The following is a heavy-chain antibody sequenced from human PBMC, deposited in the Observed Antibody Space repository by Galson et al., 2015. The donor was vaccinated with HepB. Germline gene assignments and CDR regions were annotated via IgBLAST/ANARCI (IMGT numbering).Heavy chain of an antibody. CDR1: GGSISSSNYY. V-gene: IGHV4-39*01. CDR3: ARLVMTTVSLYYRFDP. J-gene: IGHJ5*02. CDR2: INYRGIT. Sequence: ETLSLTCTVSGGSISSSNYYWAWIRQSPGEGLEWIGSINYRGITYYNPSLKSRVTVFVDTSKNQFSLKVTSVTAADTALYYCARLVMTTVSLYYRFDPWGQGTLVTVSS. D-gene: IGHD3-22*01.